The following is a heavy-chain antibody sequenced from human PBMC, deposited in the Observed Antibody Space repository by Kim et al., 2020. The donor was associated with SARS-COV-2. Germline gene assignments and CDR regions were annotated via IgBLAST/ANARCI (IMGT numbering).Heavy chain of an antibody. D-gene: IGHD2-2*02. J-gene: IGHJ2*01. CDR3: ARGRYCSSTSCYRYGYWYFDL. Sequence: SETLSLTCAVYGGSFSGYYWSWIRQPPGKGLEWIGEINHSGSTNYNPSLKSRVTISVDTSKNQFSLKLSSVTAADTAVYYCARGRYCSSTSCYRYGYWYFDLWGRGTLVTVSS. V-gene: IGHV4-34*01. CDR1: GGSFSGYY. CDR2: INHSGST.